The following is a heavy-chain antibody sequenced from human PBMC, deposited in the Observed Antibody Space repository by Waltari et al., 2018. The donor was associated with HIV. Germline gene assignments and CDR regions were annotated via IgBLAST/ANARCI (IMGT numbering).Heavy chain of an antibody. V-gene: IGHV4-34*02. CDR2: VNDSGDT. J-gene: IGHJ1*01. CDR3: ARGDYYYYDSSGLDS. D-gene: IGHD3-22*01. Sequence: VHLQQWAAGLPKTSETMSLTCAVYGGSFNGYYWTWIRQSPGRGLEWLGEVNDSGDTNYNSSLKSRATMSVNTFKNQFSLKLMSVTAADTATYYCARGDYYYYDSSGLDSWGQGTPVTVSS. CDR1: GGSFNGYY.